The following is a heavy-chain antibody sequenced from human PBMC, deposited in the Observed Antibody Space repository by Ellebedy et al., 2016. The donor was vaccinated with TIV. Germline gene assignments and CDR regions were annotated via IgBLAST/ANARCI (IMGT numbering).Heavy chain of an antibody. CDR2: IVVGSGNT. CDR1: GFTFTSSA. J-gene: IGHJ4*02. V-gene: IGHV1-58*02. CDR3: AAGLKWELLPRGDY. Sequence: SVKVSCKASGFTFTSSAMQWVRQARGQRLEWIGWIVVGSGNTNYAQKFQERVTITRDMSTSTAYMELSSLRSEDTAVYYCAAGLKWELLPRGDYWGQGTLVTVSS. D-gene: IGHD1-26*01.